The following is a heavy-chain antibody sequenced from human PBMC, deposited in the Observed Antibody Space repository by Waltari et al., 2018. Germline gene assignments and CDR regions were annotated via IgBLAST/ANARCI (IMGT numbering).Heavy chain of an antibody. CDR1: GYTFTSYD. D-gene: IGHD1-26*01. CDR2: MNPNSGNT. V-gene: IGHV1-8*01. CDR3: ARARGIVGATRAPGY. Sequence: QVQLVQSGAEVKKPGASVKVSCKASGYTFTSYDINWVRQATGQGLEWMGWMNPNSGNTGYAQKLQGRVTMTRNTSLSTAYLGLGSLRSEDTAVYYCARARGIVGATRAPGYWGQGTLVTVSS. J-gene: IGHJ4*02.